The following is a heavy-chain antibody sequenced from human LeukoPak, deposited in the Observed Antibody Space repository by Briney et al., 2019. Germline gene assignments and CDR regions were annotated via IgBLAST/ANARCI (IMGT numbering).Heavy chain of an antibody. J-gene: IGHJ5*02. CDR1: GDSISSSGDY. CDR2: IYYSGST. V-gene: IGHV4-39*07. D-gene: IGHD6-13*01. Sequence: SETLSLTCTVSGDSISSSGDYWGWIRQPPGKGLEWTGNIYYSGSTYYNPSLKSRVTISVDTSKNQFSLKLSSVTAADTAVYYCARDLNSSSWYPTGFDPWGQGTLVTVSS. CDR3: ARDLNSSSWYPTGFDP.